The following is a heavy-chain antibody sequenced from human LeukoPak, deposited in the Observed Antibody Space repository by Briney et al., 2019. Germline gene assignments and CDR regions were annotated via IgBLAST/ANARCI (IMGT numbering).Heavy chain of an antibody. CDR3: AKTADIVVVPAAMDWYFDL. Sequence: GGSLRLSCAASGFTFDDYAMHWVRQAPGKGLEWVSGISWNSGSIGYADSVKGRFTISRDNAKNSLYLQMNSLRAEDTALYYCAKTADIVVVPAAMDWYFDLWGRGSLVTVSS. D-gene: IGHD2-2*01. J-gene: IGHJ2*01. CDR1: GFTFDDYA. CDR2: ISWNSGSI. V-gene: IGHV3-9*01.